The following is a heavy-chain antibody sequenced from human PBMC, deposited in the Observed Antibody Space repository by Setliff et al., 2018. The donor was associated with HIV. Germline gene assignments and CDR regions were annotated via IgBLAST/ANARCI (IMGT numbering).Heavy chain of an antibody. CDR1: GGSIINYF. Sequence: SETLSLTCTVSGGSIINYFWSWIRLPPGKRLEWIGYIYYSGSTDYNPSLKSRVTISVDTSKSQVSLKLSSVTVADTAVYYCARSPGVDTNMAFDYWGRGTLVTVSS. V-gene: IGHV4-59*01. D-gene: IGHD5-18*01. CDR3: ARSPGVDTNMAFDY. CDR2: IYYSGST. J-gene: IGHJ4*02.